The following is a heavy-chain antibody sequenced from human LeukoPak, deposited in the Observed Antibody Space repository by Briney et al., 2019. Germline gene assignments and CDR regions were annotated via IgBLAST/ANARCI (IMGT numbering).Heavy chain of an antibody. CDR2: MNPNSGNT. V-gene: IGHV1-8*01. D-gene: IGHD3-10*01. CDR3: AREYYYGSGSYSAWFDP. CDR1: GYTFTSYD. J-gene: IGHJ5*02. Sequence: ASVKVSCKSSGYTFTSYDTNWVRQATGQGLEWMGWMNPNSGNTGYAQKFQGRVTMTRNTSISTAYMELSSLRSEDTAVYYCAREYYYGSGSYSAWFDPWGQGTLVTVSS.